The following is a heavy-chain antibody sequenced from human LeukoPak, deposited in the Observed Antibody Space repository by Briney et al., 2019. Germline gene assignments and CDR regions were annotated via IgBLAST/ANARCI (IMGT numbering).Heavy chain of an antibody. Sequence: GGSLRLSCAASGFTFSSYGMHWVRQAPGKGLEWVAVISYDGSNKYYADSVKGRFTISRDTAKNSLSLQMNSLRAEDTAVYYCARARIFGVVTNFDYWGQGTMVTVSS. D-gene: IGHD3-3*01. CDR1: GFTFSSYG. V-gene: IGHV3-30*03. CDR2: ISYDGSNK. CDR3: ARARIFGVVTNFDY. J-gene: IGHJ4*02.